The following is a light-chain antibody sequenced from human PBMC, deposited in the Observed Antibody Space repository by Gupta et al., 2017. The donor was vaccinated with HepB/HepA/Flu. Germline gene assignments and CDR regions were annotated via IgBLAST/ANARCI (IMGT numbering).Light chain of an antibody. CDR1: SSDVGNYNL. J-gene: IGLJ1*01. V-gene: IGLV2-23*02. CDR2: EVN. CDR3: SSYAGSDAFYV. Sequence: QSALAQPASVSGSPGQSITISCTGTSSDVGNYNLVSWYQQHPGKAPKLIIFEVNKRPSGVSNRFSGSKSGTTASLTISGLQAEDEADYYCSSYAGSDAFYVFGNGTKVTV.